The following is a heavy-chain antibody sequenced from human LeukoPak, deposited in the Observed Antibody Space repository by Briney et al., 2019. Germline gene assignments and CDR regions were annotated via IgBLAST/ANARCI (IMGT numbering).Heavy chain of an antibody. J-gene: IGHJ4*02. Sequence: SETLSLTCTVSGGSISSYYWSWIRQPPGKGLEWIGYIYYSGSTNYNPSLKSRVTISVDTSKNQFSLKLSSVTAADTAVYYCARHFRGRSYGFVYWGQGTLSPSPQ. CDR3: ARHFRGRSYGFVY. D-gene: IGHD5-18*01. CDR1: GGSISSYY. V-gene: IGHV4-59*08. CDR2: IYYSGST.